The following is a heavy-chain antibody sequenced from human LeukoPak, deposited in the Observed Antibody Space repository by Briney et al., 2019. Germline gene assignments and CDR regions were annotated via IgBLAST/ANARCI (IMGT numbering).Heavy chain of an antibody. CDR1: GGSISSDF. V-gene: IGHV4-4*07. CDR3: AREWGSYRSFDY. D-gene: IGHD3-16*02. J-gene: IGHJ4*02. CDR2: IYTSGST. Sequence: PSETLSLTCTVSGGSISSDFWSWIRQPAGKGLEWIGRIYTSGSTNYNTSLKSRVTMSVDTSKDQFSLKLSSVTAADTAEYYCAREWGSYRSFDYWGQGTLVTVSS.